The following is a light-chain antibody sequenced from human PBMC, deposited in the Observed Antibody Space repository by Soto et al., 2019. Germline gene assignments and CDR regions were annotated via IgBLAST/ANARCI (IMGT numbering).Light chain of an antibody. V-gene: IGLV2-14*01. J-gene: IGLJ1*01. CDR3: SSYTSSSVYV. CDR1: SSDVGGYNY. Sequence: QSALTQPASVSGSPGQSITISCTGTSSDVGGYNYVSWYQQHPGKAPKLMIYEVSNRPSGVSNRFSGSKSGNTASLNISGLQAEDEADYYCSSYTSSSVYVFGTGTKVTVL. CDR2: EVS.